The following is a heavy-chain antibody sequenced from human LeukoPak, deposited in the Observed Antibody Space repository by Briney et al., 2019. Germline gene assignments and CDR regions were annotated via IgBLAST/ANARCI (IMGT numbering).Heavy chain of an antibody. Sequence: GGSLRLSCAASGFTVSSNYMSWVRQAPGKGLEWVANIKQDGSEKYYVDSVKGRFTISRDNAKNSLYLQMNSLRAEDTAVYYCARDEGWFWFDPWGQGTLVTVSS. J-gene: IGHJ5*02. CDR2: IKQDGSEK. D-gene: IGHD2-15*01. V-gene: IGHV3-7*03. CDR3: ARDEGWFWFDP. CDR1: GFTVSSNY.